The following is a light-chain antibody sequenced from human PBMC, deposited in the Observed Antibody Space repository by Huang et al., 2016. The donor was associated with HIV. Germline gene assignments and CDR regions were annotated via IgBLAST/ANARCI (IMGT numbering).Light chain of an antibody. CDR2: GAS. CDR3: QQYNNWPWT. CDR1: QSVSSN. V-gene: IGKV3-15*01. Sequence: EIVMTQSPATLFVSPGERATLSCRASQSVSSNLACYQQKPGQAPRLLIDGASTRATGIPARFSGSGSGTEFTLTISSLQSEDFAVYYCQQYNNWPWTFGQGTKVEIK. J-gene: IGKJ1*01.